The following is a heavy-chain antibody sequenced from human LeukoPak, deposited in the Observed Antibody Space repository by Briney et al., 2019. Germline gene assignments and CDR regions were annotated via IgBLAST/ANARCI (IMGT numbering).Heavy chain of an antibody. V-gene: IGHV1-2*02. D-gene: IGHD1-1*01. Sequence: GASVKVSCKASGYTFTGYYMHWVRQAPGQGLEWMGWINPNSGGTNYAQKFQGRVAMTRDTSISTAYMELSRLRSDDTAVYYCARVDDSTYTTVDYWGQGTLVTVSS. CDR2: INPNSGGT. CDR1: GYTFTGYY. CDR3: ARVDDSTYTTVDY. J-gene: IGHJ4*02.